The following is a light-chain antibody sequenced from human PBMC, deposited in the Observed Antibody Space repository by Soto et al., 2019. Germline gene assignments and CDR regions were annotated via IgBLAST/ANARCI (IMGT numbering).Light chain of an antibody. Sequence: EIVLTQSPGTLSLSPGERATLSCRTSQSVNSGYLAWYQQKPGQAPRLLIHGASSRATGIPDRFSGRGFGTDFTLTISRLEPEDFAVYYCQQYGSSPITFGQGTRLEIK. CDR1: QSVNSGY. CDR3: QQYGSSPIT. J-gene: IGKJ5*01. CDR2: GAS. V-gene: IGKV3-20*01.